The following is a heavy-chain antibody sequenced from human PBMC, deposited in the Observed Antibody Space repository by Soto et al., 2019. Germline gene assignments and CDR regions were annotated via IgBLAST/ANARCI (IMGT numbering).Heavy chain of an antibody. CDR1: GGSISTSSYH. CDR2: IYYSGST. V-gene: IGHV4-39*02. J-gene: IGHJ4*02. CDR3: AREYESSPTD. Sequence: SETLSLTCTVSGGSISTSSYHWAWIRQPPGKGLEWIASIYYSGSTYYNPSLKSRATISVDTSKNQFSLKLTSVTAADTTVYYCAREYESSPTDWGQGTLVTVS. D-gene: IGHD6-13*01.